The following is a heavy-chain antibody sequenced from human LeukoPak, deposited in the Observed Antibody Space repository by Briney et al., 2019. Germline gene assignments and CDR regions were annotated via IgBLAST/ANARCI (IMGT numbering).Heavy chain of an antibody. CDR2: IKQDESEK. D-gene: IGHD5-24*01. J-gene: IGHJ4*02. V-gene: IGHV3-7*01. CDR1: GFTFSNYW. Sequence: GSLRLSCAASGFTFSNYWMAWVRQAPGKGPEWVANIKQDESEKYYVDSVKGRFTISRDNAKNSLYLQMNSLRVDDTAVYYCARDVEGSLDYWGQGTLVAVSS. CDR3: ARDVEGSLDY.